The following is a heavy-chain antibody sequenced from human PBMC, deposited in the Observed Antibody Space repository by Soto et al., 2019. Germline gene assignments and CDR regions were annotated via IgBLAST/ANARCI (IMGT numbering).Heavy chain of an antibody. Sequence: GGSLRLSCAASGFTFSSYWMSWVRQAPGKGLEWVANIKQDGSEKYYVDSVKGRFTISRDNAKNSLYLQMNSLRAEDTAVYYCAREFCSSTSCYGGNWFDPWGQGTLVTVSS. CDR3: AREFCSSTSCYGGNWFDP. CDR1: GFTFSSYW. CDR2: IKQDGSEK. J-gene: IGHJ5*02. V-gene: IGHV3-7*01. D-gene: IGHD2-2*01.